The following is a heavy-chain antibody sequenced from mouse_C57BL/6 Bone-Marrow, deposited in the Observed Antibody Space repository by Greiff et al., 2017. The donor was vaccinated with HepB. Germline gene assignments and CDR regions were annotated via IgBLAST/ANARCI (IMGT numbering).Heavy chain of an antibody. J-gene: IGHJ2*01. Sequence: DVKLVESGGGLVQSGRSLRLSCATSGFTFSDFYMEWVRQAPGKGLEWIAASRNKANDYTTEYSASVKGRFIVSRDTSQSILYLQMNALRAEDTAIYYWARDGDGYPFDYWGQGTTLTVSS. CDR3: ARDGDGYPFDY. CDR2: SRNKANDYTT. V-gene: IGHV7-1*01. CDR1: GFTFSDFY. D-gene: IGHD2-3*01.